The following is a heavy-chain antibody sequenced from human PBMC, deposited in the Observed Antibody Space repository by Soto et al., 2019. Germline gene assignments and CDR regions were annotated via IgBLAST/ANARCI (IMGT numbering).Heavy chain of an antibody. D-gene: IGHD1-26*01. CDR1: GGTFKTFG. Sequence: QVQLVQSGAELKKPGSSVTVSCQASGGTFKTFGVSWVRQAPGQGLQWMGGIIPLLRTTDYAQNFQGRISNYADESTNTVFMDLTSLRSEDTAVYYCARDVLGGWVEKTHRAFDIWGQGTLVAVSS. J-gene: IGHJ3*02. V-gene: IGHV1-69*01. CDR2: IIPLLRTT. CDR3: ARDVLGGWVEKTHRAFDI.